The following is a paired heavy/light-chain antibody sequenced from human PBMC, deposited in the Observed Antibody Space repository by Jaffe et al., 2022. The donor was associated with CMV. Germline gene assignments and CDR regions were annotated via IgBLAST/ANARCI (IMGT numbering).Heavy chain of an antibody. Sequence: EVQLVESGGGLVQPGGSLRLSCAASGITFSNCAMTWVRQAPGKGLEWVSGIRGSGGRTFYADSVKGRFTISRDNSKKTLFLQMNSLRAEDTAVYYCAKGPVDTALDHYYYYYMDVWGKGTTVSVSS. V-gene: IGHV3-23*04. D-gene: IGHD5-18*01. CDR1: GITFSNCA. J-gene: IGHJ6*03. CDR3: AKGPVDTALDHYYYYYMDV. CDR2: IRGSGGRT.
Light chain of an antibody. V-gene: IGLV3-1*01. CDR2: QDN. J-gene: IGLJ2*01. CDR1: KLGDKY. Sequence: SYELTQPPSVSVSPGQTASITCSGDKLGDKYACWYQQKPGQSPMLVIYQDNKRPSGIPDRFSGSNSGNTATLTISGTQAMDEADYYCQAWDSSTYVVFGGGTKLTVL. CDR3: QAWDSSTYVV.